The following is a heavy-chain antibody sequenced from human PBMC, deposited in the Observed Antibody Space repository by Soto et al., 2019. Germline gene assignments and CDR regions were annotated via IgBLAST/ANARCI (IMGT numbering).Heavy chain of an antibody. J-gene: IGHJ4*02. CDR3: ARANFGYSYDY. Sequence: GASVKVSCKASGYTFTSYAIHWVRQAPGQRLEWLGWIHAGNGNTKYSQKFQGRVTISRDTSASTAYLDLSSLRSEDTAVYYCARANFGYSYDYWGQETLVTVSS. CDR1: GYTFTSYA. D-gene: IGHD2-21*01. CDR2: IHAGNGNT. V-gene: IGHV1-3*01.